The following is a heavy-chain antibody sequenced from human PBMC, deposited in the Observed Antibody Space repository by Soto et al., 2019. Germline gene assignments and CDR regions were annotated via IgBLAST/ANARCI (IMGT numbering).Heavy chain of an antibody. CDR3: AKDIYYYTSRSYIAFDI. Sequence: GGSLRLSCAASGFTFSNYDMNWVRQAPGKGLEWVSISSASGGSTYYADSVKGRFTISRDNSKNTLYLQMNSLRAEDTAVYYCAKDIYYYTSRSYIAFDIWGQGTMVTVSS. D-gene: IGHD3-10*01. V-gene: IGHV3-23*01. CDR1: GFTFSNYD. J-gene: IGHJ3*02. CDR2: SSASGGST.